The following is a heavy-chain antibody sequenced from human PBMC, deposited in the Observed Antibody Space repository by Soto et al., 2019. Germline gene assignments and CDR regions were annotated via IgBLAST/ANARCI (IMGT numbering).Heavy chain of an antibody. V-gene: IGHV2-5*02. J-gene: IGHJ4*02. CDR3: AHKGYGDYPLDY. D-gene: IGHD4-17*01. CDR1: GFSLSTSGGG. CDR2: IYWDDSY. Sequence: QITLKESGPTLVKPTQTLTLTCTSSGFSLSTSGGGVGWIRQPPGKALEWLAIIYWDDSYDYSPSLRSRLTITKDTSKNQVVLTMTTVDPVDTATYYCAHKGYGDYPLDYWGQGTLVTVSS.